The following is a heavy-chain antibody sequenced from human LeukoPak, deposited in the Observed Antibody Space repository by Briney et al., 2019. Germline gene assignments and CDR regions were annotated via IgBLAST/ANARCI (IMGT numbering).Heavy chain of an antibody. CDR3: ARDLAQGIAAADN. J-gene: IGHJ4*02. Sequence: PGGSLRLSCAASGFTFSSSGMTWVRQVPGKGLEWVASISGSGANTYYTDSAKGRFTVSRDNSKNTLYLQMNSLRAEDTAVYYCARDLAQGIAAADNWGQGTLVTVSS. V-gene: IGHV3-23*01. D-gene: IGHD6-13*01. CDR2: ISGSGANT. CDR1: GFTFSSSG.